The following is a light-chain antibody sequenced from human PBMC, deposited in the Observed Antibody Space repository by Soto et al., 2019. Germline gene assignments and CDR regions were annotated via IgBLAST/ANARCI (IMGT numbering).Light chain of an antibody. Sequence: QAVVTQEPSLTVYPGGTVTLTCGSSTGAVTSGHYPYWFQQKPGQAPRTLIYDTSNKHSWTPARFLGSLLGGKAALTLSGAQPEDEAEYYCLLSYSGARLVVFGGGTKLTVL. J-gene: IGLJ2*01. CDR3: LLSYSGARLVV. CDR2: DTS. CDR1: TGAVTSGHY. V-gene: IGLV7-46*01.